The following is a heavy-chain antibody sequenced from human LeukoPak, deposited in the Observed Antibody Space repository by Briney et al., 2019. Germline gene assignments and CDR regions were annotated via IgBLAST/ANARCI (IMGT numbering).Heavy chain of an antibody. Sequence: GGSLRLSCAASGFTFSTNAMHWVRQAPGKGLEWLAVITYDGSYAYYADSVKGRFTISRDNSKNTLYLQMNSLRAEDTAVYYCARDSVSIVGLRSKFFEHWGQGTLVTVSS. CDR1: GFTFSTNA. J-gene: IGHJ4*02. CDR2: ITYDGSYA. V-gene: IGHV3-30*04. CDR3: ARDSVSIVGLRSKFFEH. D-gene: IGHD1-26*01.